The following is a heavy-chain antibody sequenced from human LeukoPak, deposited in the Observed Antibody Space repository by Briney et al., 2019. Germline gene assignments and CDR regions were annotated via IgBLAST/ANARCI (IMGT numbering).Heavy chain of an antibody. Sequence: SETLSLTCAVSGYSISSGYYWGWIRQPPGKGLEWIGSIYHSGSAYYNPSLKSRVTISVDTFKNQFSLKLSSVTAADPAVYYCARQLGIPDAFDIWGQGTMVTVSS. J-gene: IGHJ3*02. CDR2: IYHSGSA. V-gene: IGHV4-38-2*01. D-gene: IGHD6-13*01. CDR3: ARQLGIPDAFDI. CDR1: GYSISSGYY.